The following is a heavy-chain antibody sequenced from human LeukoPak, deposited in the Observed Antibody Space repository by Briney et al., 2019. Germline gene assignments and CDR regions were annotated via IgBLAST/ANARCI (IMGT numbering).Heavy chain of an antibody. Sequence: SVKVSCKASGGTFSSYAISWVRQAPGQGLEWMGRIIPIFGIANYAQKFQGRVTITADKSTSTAYMELSSLRSEDTAVYYCAREQKDYDSSGYDPWGQGTLVTVSS. D-gene: IGHD3-22*01. CDR3: AREQKDYDSSGYDP. CDR2: IIPIFGIA. J-gene: IGHJ5*02. CDR1: GGTFSSYA. V-gene: IGHV1-69*04.